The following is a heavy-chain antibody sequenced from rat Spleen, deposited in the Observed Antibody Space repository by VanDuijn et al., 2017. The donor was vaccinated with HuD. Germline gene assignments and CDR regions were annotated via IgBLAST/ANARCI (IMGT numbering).Heavy chain of an antibody. Sequence: EVQLVESGGGLVQPGRSMKLSCAASGFTFSNYCLTWVRQAPTKSLDWVASISTGGGNTYYRDSVKGRFTISRDNAKSTLYLQMDSLRSEDTATYYCARRHYGYTDYFDYWGQGVMVTVSS. D-gene: IGHD1-6*01. CDR3: ARRHYGYTDYFDY. CDR1: GFTFSNYC. V-gene: IGHV5-25*01. CDR2: ISTGGGNT. J-gene: IGHJ2*01.